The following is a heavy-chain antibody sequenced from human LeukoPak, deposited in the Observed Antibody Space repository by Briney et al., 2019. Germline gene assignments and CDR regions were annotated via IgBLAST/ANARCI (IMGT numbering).Heavy chain of an antibody. J-gene: IGHJ4*02. D-gene: IGHD6-13*01. Sequence: GGSLRLSCAASGFTFSSNAMSWGREAPGKGLEWVSGINYSGGSTYYADSVKGRFTISRDNSKNTLYLQMNNLRAEDTAVYYCAKVIAIGYSSSWYDLDYWGQGTLVTVSS. CDR3: AKVIAIGYSSSWYDLDY. CDR2: INYSGGST. V-gene: IGHV3-23*01. CDR1: GFTFSSNA.